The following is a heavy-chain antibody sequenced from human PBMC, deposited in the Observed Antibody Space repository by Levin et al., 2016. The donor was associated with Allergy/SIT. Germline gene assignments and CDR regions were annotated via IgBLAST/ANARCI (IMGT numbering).Heavy chain of an antibody. CDR2: IYYSGST. D-gene: IGHD6-13*01. Sequence: SETLSLTCTVSGASIRSSHYYWGWIRQPPGKGLEWIGSIYYSGSTYHNPSLKSRVSISVDTSKNQFSLKLRSVTAADTAVYYCARRAAGEYYHYPMDVWGQGTAVTVSS. J-gene: IGHJ6*02. CDR3: ARRAAGEYYHYPMDV. CDR1: GASIRSSHYY. V-gene: IGHV4-39*01.